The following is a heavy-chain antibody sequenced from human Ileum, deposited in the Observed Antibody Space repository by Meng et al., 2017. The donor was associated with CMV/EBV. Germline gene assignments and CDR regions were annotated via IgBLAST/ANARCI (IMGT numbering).Heavy chain of an antibody. CDR3: AGDWGPYSSRGYFDP. J-gene: IGHJ5*02. CDR1: GGSISSGTYY. V-gene: IGHV4-39*07. Sequence: QVQLQQSGPGLVTPSEPLSLTCTVTGGSISSGTYYWAWIRQSPGKGLEWIGSIYYSGSTYDNPSLKSRVTMSVDTFKNQFSLKLTSVTAADTAVYYCAGDWGPYSSRGYFDPWGQGTLVTVSS. D-gene: IGHD6-13*01. CDR2: IYYSGST.